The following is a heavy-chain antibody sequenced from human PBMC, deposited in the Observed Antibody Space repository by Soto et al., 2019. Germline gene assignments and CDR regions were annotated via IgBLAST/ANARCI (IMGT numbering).Heavy chain of an antibody. D-gene: IGHD5-12*01. CDR1: GFTFSSYA. CDR2: ISYDGSNK. J-gene: IGHJ4*02. V-gene: IGHV3-30-3*01. CDR3: ARGHGRWLQLDY. Sequence: QVQLVESGGGVVQPGRSLRLSCAASGFTFSSYAMHWVRQAPGKGLEWVAVISYDGSNKYYADSVKGRFTISRDNSKNTLYLQMNRLRAEDTAGYYCARGHGRWLQLDYWGQGTLVTVSS.